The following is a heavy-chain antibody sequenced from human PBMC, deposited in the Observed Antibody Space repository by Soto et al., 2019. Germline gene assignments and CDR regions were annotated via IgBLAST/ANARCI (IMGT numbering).Heavy chain of an antibody. Sequence: SVKVCCKASGGTFSSYAISWVRQAPGQGLEWMGGIIPIFGTANYAQKFQGRVTITADESTSTAYMELSSLRSEDTAVYYCASQQLVTEPDDYWGQGTLVTVSS. V-gene: IGHV1-69*13. CDR2: IIPIFGTA. J-gene: IGHJ4*02. CDR1: GGTFSSYA. CDR3: ASQQLVTEPDDY. D-gene: IGHD6-13*01.